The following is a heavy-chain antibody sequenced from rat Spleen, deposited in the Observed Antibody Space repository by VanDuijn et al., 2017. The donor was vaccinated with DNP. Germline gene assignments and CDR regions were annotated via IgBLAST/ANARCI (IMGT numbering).Heavy chain of an antibody. J-gene: IGHJ2*01. CDR3: SWPST. D-gene: IGHD1-10*01. CDR2: IKPKSNNYAT. CDR1: GFTFSSAW. V-gene: IGHV6-6*01. Sequence: EVQFLESGGGLVQPGNSLKLSCATSGFTFSSAWMYWYRQFPEKRLEWVARIKPKSNNYATDYTDSVKGRFTISRDESKSTIYLQMNNLKEEDTAIYYCSWPSTWGQGVMVTISS.